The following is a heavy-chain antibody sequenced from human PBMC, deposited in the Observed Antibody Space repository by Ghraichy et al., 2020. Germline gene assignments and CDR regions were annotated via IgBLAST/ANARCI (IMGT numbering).Heavy chain of an antibody. D-gene: IGHD1-26*01. CDR2: IYYSGST. J-gene: IGHJ4*02. CDR1: GDSISNNY. Sequence: SETLSLTCTVSGDSISNNYWSWIRQPPGKELEWIGYIYYSGSTSYNPSLKSRVTISVDTSKNQFSLKLSSVTAADTAVYYCARQTVGATTFSYWGQGTLVTVSS. CDR3: ARQTVGATTFSY. V-gene: IGHV4-59*08.